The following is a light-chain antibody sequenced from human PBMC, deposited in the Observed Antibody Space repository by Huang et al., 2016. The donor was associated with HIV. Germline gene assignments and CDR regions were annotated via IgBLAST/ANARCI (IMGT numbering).Light chain of an antibody. Sequence: DTVMTQTPATLSVSPGARAPLSCRASQSVGSKLALFQQKPGQAPRLLIHGASTRATGIPARFSGSGSGTEFTLTISSLQSEDFAVYYSQQYNNWPYTFGQGTKLEIK. J-gene: IGKJ2*01. CDR1: QSVGSK. CDR2: GAS. V-gene: IGKV3-15*01. CDR3: QQYNNWPYT.